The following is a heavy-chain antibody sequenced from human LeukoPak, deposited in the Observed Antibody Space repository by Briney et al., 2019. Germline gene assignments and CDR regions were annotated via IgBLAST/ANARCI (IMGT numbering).Heavy chain of an antibody. CDR1: GGTFSSYT. Sequence: GSSVKVSCKASGGTFSSYTISWLRQAPGQGLEWMGRIIPILGIANYAQKFQGRVTITADKSTSTAYMELSSLRSEDTAVYYCAREGGGYCSSTSCWDFDCWGQGTLVTVSS. D-gene: IGHD2-2*01. CDR3: AREGGGYCSSTSCWDFDC. J-gene: IGHJ4*02. V-gene: IGHV1-69*04. CDR2: IIPILGIA.